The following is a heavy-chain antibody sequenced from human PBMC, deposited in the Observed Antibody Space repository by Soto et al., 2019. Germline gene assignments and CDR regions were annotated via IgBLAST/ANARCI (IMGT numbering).Heavy chain of an antibody. CDR1: GDSVSSTSAA. V-gene: IGHV6-1*01. CDR3: ASGFNSPLLSGSYHFYGVGV. Sequence: QVQLQQSGPGLVKPSQTLSLTCAISGDSVSSTSAAWNWIRQSPSRGLEWLGRTYYKSRWYYDYATSVAGRITIPPDTSKNQFSLQMTSVTPEDTALYYCASGFNSPLLSGSYHFYGVGVWGNATTVTVSS. J-gene: IGHJ6*04. CDR2: TYYKSRWYY. D-gene: IGHD3-22*01.